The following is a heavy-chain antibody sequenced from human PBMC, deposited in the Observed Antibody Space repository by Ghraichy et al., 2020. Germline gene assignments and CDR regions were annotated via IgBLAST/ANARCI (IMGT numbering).Heavy chain of an antibody. CDR1: GFSFRSYG. CDR2: ISSSGGAT. V-gene: IGHV3-64D*06. D-gene: IGHD6-6*01. J-gene: IGHJ6*03. CDR3: VKGHIAARYYYMDV. Sequence: GGSLRLSCSASGFSFRSYGMHWVRQAPGKGLEYVAAISSSGGATYYADSLTGRFTISRDNSKNTLYLQMSSLTGEDTAVYYCVKGHIAARYYYMDVWGKGTTVTVSS.